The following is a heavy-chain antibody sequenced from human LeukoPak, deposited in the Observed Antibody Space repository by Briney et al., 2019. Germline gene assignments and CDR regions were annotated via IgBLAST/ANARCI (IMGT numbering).Heavy chain of an antibody. J-gene: IGHJ3*02. Sequence: GGSLRLSCAASGFTFSDHYMDWVRQAPGKGLEWVARTRNKANSYTTEYAASVKGRFTISRDDSKNSLYLQMNSLKTEDTAVYYCARDGGTSNYGAFDIWGQGTMVTVSS. CDR2: TRNKANSYTT. CDR3: ARDGGTSNYGAFDI. V-gene: IGHV3-72*01. CDR1: GFTFSDHY. D-gene: IGHD4-11*01.